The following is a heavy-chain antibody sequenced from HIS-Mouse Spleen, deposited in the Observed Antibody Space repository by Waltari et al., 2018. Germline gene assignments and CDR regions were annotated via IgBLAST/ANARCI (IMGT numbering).Heavy chain of an antibody. CDR3: AREIPYSSSWYDWYFDL. CDR2: ISYGGST. CDR1: GGSISSSSYY. Sequence: QLQLQESGPGLVKPSETLSLTCTVSGGSISSSSYYWGWIRQPPGKGLEWIGGISYGGSTYYTPSLKSRVTISVDTSKNKFSLRLSSVTVADTAVYYCAREIPYSSSWYDWYFDLWGRGTLVTVSS. D-gene: IGHD6-13*01. V-gene: IGHV4-39*07. J-gene: IGHJ2*01.